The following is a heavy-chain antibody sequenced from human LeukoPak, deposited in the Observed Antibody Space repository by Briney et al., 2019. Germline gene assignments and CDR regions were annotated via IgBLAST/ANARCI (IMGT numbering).Heavy chain of an antibody. Sequence: PGGSLRLSCAASRFTVSSNYMSWVRQAPGKGLEWVSVIYSGGSTYYADSVKGRFTISRDNSKNTLYLQMNSLRAEDTAVYYCARVRPFYSNYFDYWGQGTLVTVSS. CDR2: IYSGGST. CDR1: RFTVSSNY. V-gene: IGHV3-66*01. J-gene: IGHJ4*02. CDR3: ARVRPFYSNYFDY. D-gene: IGHD4-11*01.